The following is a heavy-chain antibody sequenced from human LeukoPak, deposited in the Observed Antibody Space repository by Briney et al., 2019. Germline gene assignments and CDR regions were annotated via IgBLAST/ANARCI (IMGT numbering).Heavy chain of an antibody. CDR1: GYSFPYNW. Sequence: GESLKISCTGSGYSFPYNWIGWVRQMPGKGLEWMGIIYPGDSDTRYSPSFQGQVTISADKSISTAYLHWSSLKASDTAIYYCARRKTIAPSGANFDYWGQGTLVTVSS. J-gene: IGHJ4*02. D-gene: IGHD6-13*01. CDR3: ARRKTIAPSGANFDY. CDR2: IYPGDSDT. V-gene: IGHV5-51*01.